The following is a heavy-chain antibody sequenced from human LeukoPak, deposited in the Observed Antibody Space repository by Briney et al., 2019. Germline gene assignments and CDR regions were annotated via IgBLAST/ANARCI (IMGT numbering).Heavy chain of an antibody. CDR2: ISYDGTNK. CDR1: GFTFSSYG. V-gene: IGHV3-30*03. CDR3: ARDYNYCSSGRCYDAFDI. D-gene: IGHD2-2*01. Sequence: GGSLRLSCAASGFTFSSYGMHWVRQAPGKGLEWVAVISYDGTNKYYADSVKGRFTISRDNAKNSLYLQMSDLRAEDTSVYYCARDYNYCSSGRCYDAFDIWGQGTMVTVSS. J-gene: IGHJ3*02.